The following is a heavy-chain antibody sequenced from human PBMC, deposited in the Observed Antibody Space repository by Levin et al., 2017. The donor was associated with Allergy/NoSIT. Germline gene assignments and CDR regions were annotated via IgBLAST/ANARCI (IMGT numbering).Heavy chain of an antibody. J-gene: IGHJ4*02. D-gene: IGHD3-16*02. CDR3: ARDETMITFGGVIGLDGGAVGVENS. Sequence: GGSLRLSCAASGFTFSSYWMHWVRQAPGKGLVWVSRINSDGSSTSYADSVKGRFTISRDNAKNTLYLQMNSLRAEDTAVYYCARDETMITFGGVIGLDGGAVGVENSWGQGTLVTVSS. V-gene: IGHV3-74*01. CDR1: GFTFSSYW. CDR2: INSDGSST.